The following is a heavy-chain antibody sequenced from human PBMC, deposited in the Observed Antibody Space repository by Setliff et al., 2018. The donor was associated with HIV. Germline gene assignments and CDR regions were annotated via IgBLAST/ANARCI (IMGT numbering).Heavy chain of an antibody. J-gene: IGHJ6*03. D-gene: IGHD2-2*01. CDR3: ARDPGVPAAIAYYYYYYMDV. Sequence: GGSLRLSCAASVLEFGFSNFEMNWVRQAPGKGLEWISYITSRGDTIYYADSVKGRFTISRDNAKNSLFLQMNSLRVEDTAIYYCARDPGVPAAIAYYYYYYMDVWGKGTTVTVSS. CDR2: ITSRGDTI. V-gene: IGHV3-48*03. CDR1: EFGFSNFE.